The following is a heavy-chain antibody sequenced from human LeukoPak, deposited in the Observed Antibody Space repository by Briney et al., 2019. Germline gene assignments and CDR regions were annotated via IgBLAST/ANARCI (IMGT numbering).Heavy chain of an antibody. CDR3: ARDSSGSYYANFDFDY. D-gene: IGHD1-26*01. CDR1: GFTFSSYE. V-gene: IGHV3-30*03. J-gene: IGHJ4*01. CDR2: ISYDGSNK. Sequence: AGGSLRLSCAASGFTFSSYEMNWVRQGPGKGLEWVAVISYDGSNKYYADSVKGRFTISRDNSKNTLYLQMDSLRAEDTAVYYCARDSSGSYYANFDFDYWGHGTLVTVSS.